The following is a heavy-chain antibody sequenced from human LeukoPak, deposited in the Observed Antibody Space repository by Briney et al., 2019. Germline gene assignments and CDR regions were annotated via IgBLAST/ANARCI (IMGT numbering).Heavy chain of an antibody. V-gene: IGHV4-61*01. J-gene: IGHJ4*02. CDR1: GGSISSSSYY. D-gene: IGHD3-9*01. CDR3: ARGGILRYFDWLLFAS. Sequence: PSETLSLTCTVSGGSISSSSYYWSWIRQPPGKGLEWIGYIYYSGSTNYNPSLKSRVTISVDTSKNQFSLKLSSVTAADAAVYYCARGGILRYFDWLLFASWGQGTLVTVSS. CDR2: IYYSGST.